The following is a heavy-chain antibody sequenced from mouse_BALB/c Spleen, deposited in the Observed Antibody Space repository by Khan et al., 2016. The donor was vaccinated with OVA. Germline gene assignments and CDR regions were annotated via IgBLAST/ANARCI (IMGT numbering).Heavy chain of an antibody. D-gene: IGHD1-1*01. CDR2: ISYSGST. CDR3: ARQNYYGYALDY. Sequence: EVQLQESGPGLVKPSQSLSLTCTVTGYSITSNYAWSWIRQLPGNKLEWMGHISYSGSTNYNPSLKSRISVTRDTSENQFFLQLNSVTTEDTVTYYCARQNYYGYALDYWGQGTSVTVSS. CDR1: GYSITSNYA. J-gene: IGHJ4*01. V-gene: IGHV3-2*02.